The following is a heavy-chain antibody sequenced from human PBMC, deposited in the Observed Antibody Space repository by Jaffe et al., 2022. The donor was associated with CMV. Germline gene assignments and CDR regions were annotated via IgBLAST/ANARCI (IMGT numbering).Heavy chain of an antibody. D-gene: IGHD6-6*01. J-gene: IGHJ6*02. CDR3: ARHSRWGAARSSYYYYYGMDV. V-gene: IGHV5-51*01. CDR2: IYPGDSDT. CDR1: GYSFTSYW. Sequence: EVQLVQSGAEVKKPGESLKISCKGSGYSFTSYWIGWVRQMPGKGLEWMGIIYPGDSDTRYSPSFQGQVTISADKSISTAYLQWSSLKASDTAMYYCARHSRWGAARSSYYYYYGMDVWGQGTTVTVSS.